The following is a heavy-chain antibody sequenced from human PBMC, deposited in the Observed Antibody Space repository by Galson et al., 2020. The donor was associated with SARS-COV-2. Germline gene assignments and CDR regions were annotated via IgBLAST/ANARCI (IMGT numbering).Heavy chain of an antibody. CDR3: VRDQVESWGYDDYGWFDP. CDR2: ISGNGDKI. Sequence: GGSLRLSCSASQFTFRNYLMHWVRQAPGTGLQFVSAISGNGDKIYYSDSVKGRFTISRDNSRNTLYLQMNSLRDEDTAIYYCVRDQVESWGYDDYGWFDPWGQGAPVTVSS. D-gene: IGHD5-12*01. V-gene: IGHV3-64D*06. J-gene: IGHJ5*02. CDR1: QFTFRNYL.